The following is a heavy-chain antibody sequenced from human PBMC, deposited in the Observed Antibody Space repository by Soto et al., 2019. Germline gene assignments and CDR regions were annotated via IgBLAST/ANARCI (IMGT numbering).Heavy chain of an antibody. CDR2: IYYSGST. D-gene: IGHD6-13*01. Sequence: SETLSLTCPVSGGSISSYYWSWIRQPPGKGLEWIGYIYYSGSTNYNPSLKSRVTISVDTSKNQFSLKLSSVTAADTAVYYCARAGRGAAAGNFDYWGQGTLVTVSS. CDR1: GGSISSYY. J-gene: IGHJ4*02. CDR3: ARAGRGAAAGNFDY. V-gene: IGHV4-59*01.